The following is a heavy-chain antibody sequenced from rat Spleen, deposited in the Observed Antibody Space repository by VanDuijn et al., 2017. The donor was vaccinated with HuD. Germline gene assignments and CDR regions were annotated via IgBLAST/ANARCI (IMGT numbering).Heavy chain of an antibody. J-gene: IGHJ4*01. V-gene: IGHV3-3*01. CDR1: GYSITRSYR. CDR3: AKTTVAYYYVMDA. D-gene: IGHD1-3*01. CDR2: INSAGST. Sequence: EVQLQESGPGLVKPSQSLSLTCSVTGYSITRSYRWNWIRKFPGNKLEWMGYINSAGSTNNNPSLKSRVSITRDTSKNQFFLQVKSVTTEDTATYYCAKTTVAYYYVMDAWGQGASVTVSS.